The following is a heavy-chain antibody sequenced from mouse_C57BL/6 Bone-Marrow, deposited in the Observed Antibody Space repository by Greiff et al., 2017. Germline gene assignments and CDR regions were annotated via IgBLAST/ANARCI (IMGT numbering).Heavy chain of an antibody. D-gene: IGHD2-3*01. Sequence: EVKVVESGAELVRPGASVKLSCTASGFNIKDDYMHWVKQRPEQGLEWIGWIDPENGDTEYASKFQGKATITADTSSNTAYLQLSSLTSEDTAVYYCTGGLLTGVWGTGTTVTVSS. J-gene: IGHJ1*03. CDR3: TGGLLTGV. CDR2: IDPENGDT. V-gene: IGHV14-4*01. CDR1: GFNIKDDY.